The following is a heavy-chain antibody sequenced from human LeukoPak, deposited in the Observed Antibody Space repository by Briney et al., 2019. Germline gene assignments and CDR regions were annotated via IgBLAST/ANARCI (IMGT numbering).Heavy chain of an antibody. V-gene: IGHV3-15*01. Sequence: GGSLRLSCAASGFAFNNAWMSWVRQAPGKGLEWVGRIKRKSDGGTPDYAAPVEGRLTISRDDSKNTLYLQMSSLKTEDTAVYYCATDQGYIYYSDYWGQGTLVTVSS. D-gene: IGHD6-13*01. CDR1: GFAFNNAW. J-gene: IGHJ4*02. CDR3: ATDQGYIYYSDY. CDR2: IKRKSDGGTP.